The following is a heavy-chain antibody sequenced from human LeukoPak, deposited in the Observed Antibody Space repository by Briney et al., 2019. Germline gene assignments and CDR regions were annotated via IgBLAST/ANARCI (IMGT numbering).Heavy chain of an antibody. V-gene: IGHV3-23*01. CDR3: AKGSDYGAYVPRDY. CDR2: ISGGGGYT. CDR1: GFTFSSYA. J-gene: IGHJ4*02. D-gene: IGHD4-17*01. Sequence: PGGSLRLSCAASGFTFSSYAMSWVRQAPGKGLEWVSAISGGGGYTYYADSVKDRFTISRDNSKNTLWLQMNSLRAEDTAVYYCAKGSDYGAYVPRDYWGQGTLVTVSS.